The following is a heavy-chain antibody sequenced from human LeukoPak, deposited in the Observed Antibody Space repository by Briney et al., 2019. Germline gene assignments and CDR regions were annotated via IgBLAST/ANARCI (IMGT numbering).Heavy chain of an antibody. CDR1: GGSISSSSYY. D-gene: IGHD5-24*01. V-gene: IGHV4-39*07. CDR3: ARDRQRRDGYNFPFDY. J-gene: IGHJ4*02. CDR2: IYYSGTT. Sequence: SETLSLTCTVSGGSISSSSYYWGWIRQLPGKGLEWIGTIYYSGTTYYNPSLKSRVTISVDTSKNQFSLKPSSVTAADTAVYYCARDRQRRDGYNFPFDYWGQGTLVTVSS.